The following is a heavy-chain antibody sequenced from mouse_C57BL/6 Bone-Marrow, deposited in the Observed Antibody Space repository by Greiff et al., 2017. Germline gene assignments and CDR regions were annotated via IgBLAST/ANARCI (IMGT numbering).Heavy chain of an antibody. CDR2: IYPSDSET. J-gene: IGHJ2*01. Sequence: VQLQQSGAELVRPGSSVKLSCKASGYTFTSYWMDWVKQRPGQGLEWIGNIYPSDSETHYNQKFKDKATLTVDKSSSTAYMQLSSLTSEDSAVYYCARGGSSYFDYWGQGTTLTVSS. CDR3: ARGGSSYFDY. CDR1: GYTFTSYW. V-gene: IGHV1-61*01. D-gene: IGHD6-1*01.